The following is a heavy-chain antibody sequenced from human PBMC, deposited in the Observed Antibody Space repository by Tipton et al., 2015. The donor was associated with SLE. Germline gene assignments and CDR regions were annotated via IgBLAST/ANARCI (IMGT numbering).Heavy chain of an antibody. Sequence: LSLTCIVSGGSMDLYQWSWIRQPPGKGLEWVSSIKWNSETIVYADSVKGRFTVSRDNAKNSLYLQMNSLRVEDTAFYYCSKGDSSGYKKIDFWGRGTLVTVSS. V-gene: IGHV3-9*01. CDR3: SKGDSSGYKKIDF. CDR1: GGSMDLYQ. D-gene: IGHD3-22*01. CDR2: IKWNSETI. J-gene: IGHJ4*02.